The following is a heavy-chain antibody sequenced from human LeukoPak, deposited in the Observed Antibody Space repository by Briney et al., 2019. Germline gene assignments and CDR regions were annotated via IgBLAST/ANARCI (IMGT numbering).Heavy chain of an antibody. D-gene: IGHD3-10*01. Sequence: PSETLSLTCTVSGYSISSGYYWGWIRQPPGKGLEWIGSIYHSGSTYYNPSLKSRVTISVDTSNNHFSLKLISVTAADTAVYYCARDSGTTGEVKFDPWGQGMLVTVSS. V-gene: IGHV4-38-2*02. J-gene: IGHJ5*02. CDR3: ARDSGTTGEVKFDP. CDR1: GYSISSGYY. CDR2: IYHSGST.